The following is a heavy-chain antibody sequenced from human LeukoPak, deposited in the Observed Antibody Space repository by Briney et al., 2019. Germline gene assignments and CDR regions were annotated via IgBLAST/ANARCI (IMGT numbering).Heavy chain of an antibody. J-gene: IGHJ6*02. CDR2: ISYSGNT. CDR3: ARVGFNYYYGLDV. CDR1: GGSISSYS. D-gene: IGHD3-10*01. Sequence: SETLSLTCTVSGGSISSYSWTWIRQPPGKGLEWIGYISYSGNTNYNPSLKSRVTISLDTPKKQFSLKLTSVTAEDTAVYYCARVGFNYYYGLDVWGRGTTVAVSS. V-gene: IGHV4-59*08.